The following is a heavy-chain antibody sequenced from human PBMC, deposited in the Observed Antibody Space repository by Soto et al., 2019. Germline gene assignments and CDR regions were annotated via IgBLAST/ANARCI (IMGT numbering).Heavy chain of an antibody. V-gene: IGHV1-18*01. D-gene: IGHD6-19*01. J-gene: IGHJ4*02. CDR2: ISAYNGNT. CDR1: GYTFTSYG. CDR3: ARDCSWDSSGWYCY. Sequence: QVQLVQSGAEVKKPGASVKVSCKASGYTFTSYGISWVRQAPGQGLEWMGWISAYNGNTNYAQKLQGRVTMTTDTSTSTAYRELRSLRSDDTAVDYCARDCSWDSSGWYCYWGQGTLVTVSS.